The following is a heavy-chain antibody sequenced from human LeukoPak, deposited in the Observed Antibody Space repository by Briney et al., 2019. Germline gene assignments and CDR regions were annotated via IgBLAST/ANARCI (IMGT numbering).Heavy chain of an antibody. Sequence: GGSLRLSCAASRFTFSSYSMNWVRQAPGKGLEWVSSISSSGSYIYYADSVKGRFTISRDNAKNSLYLQMNSLRAEDTALYYCARDGGRVNYDFWSGPLYYFDYWGQGTLVTVSS. CDR1: RFTFSSYS. CDR3: ARDGGRVNYDFWSGPLYYFDY. J-gene: IGHJ4*02. V-gene: IGHV3-21*04. D-gene: IGHD3-3*01. CDR2: ISSSGSYI.